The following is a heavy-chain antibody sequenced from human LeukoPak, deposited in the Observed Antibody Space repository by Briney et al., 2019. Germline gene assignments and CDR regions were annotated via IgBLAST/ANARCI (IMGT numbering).Heavy chain of an antibody. D-gene: IGHD2-2*02. CDR1: GFTFSTYA. CDR2: ISGSGDST. J-gene: IGHJ4*01. CDR3: AKSDCSTTRCYTWAFDY. Sequence: GGSLRLSCAASGFTFSTYAMSWVRQAPGKGLGWVSGISGSGDSTYYPDSVKGRFTISRDTSKNTLYLQMNSLRAEDTAVYYCAKSDCSTTRCYTWAFDYWGQGTLVTVSS. V-gene: IGHV3-23*01.